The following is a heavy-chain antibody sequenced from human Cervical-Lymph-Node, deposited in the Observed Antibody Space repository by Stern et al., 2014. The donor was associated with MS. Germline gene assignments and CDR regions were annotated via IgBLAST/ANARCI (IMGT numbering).Heavy chain of an antibody. CDR3: AGNLDQDIMGLFQNDDYYYAMDV. J-gene: IGHJ6*02. Sequence: EVQLVESGGGLVKPGGSLRLSCAASGLTFSTYTMNWVRQAPGKGLEWVSSIGSARSYIYYADSVKGRFTISRDNAKNSVDLQMHNLRAEDTAVYFCAGNLDQDIMGLFQNDDYYYAMDVWGQGAMVTVSS. D-gene: IGHD1-1*01. V-gene: IGHV3-21*01. CDR2: IGSARSYI. CDR1: GLTFSTYT.